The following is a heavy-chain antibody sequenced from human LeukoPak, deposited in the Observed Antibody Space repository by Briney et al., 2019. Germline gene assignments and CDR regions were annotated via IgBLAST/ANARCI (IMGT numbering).Heavy chain of an antibody. CDR3: ARFRITMVRGVIPD. Sequence: PSETLSLTCAVYGGSFSGYYWSWIRQPPGKGLEWIGEINHSGSTNYNPSLKSRVTISVDTSKNQFSLKLSSVTAADTAVYYCARFRITMVRGVIPDWGQGTLVTVS. CDR1: GGSFSGYY. CDR2: INHSGST. D-gene: IGHD3-10*01. J-gene: IGHJ4*02. V-gene: IGHV4-34*01.